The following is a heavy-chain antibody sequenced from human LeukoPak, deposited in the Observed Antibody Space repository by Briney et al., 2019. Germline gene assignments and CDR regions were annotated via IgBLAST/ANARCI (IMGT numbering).Heavy chain of an antibody. CDR1: GFSFSSYA. CDR2: ISYDGSNK. Sequence: GGSLRLSCAASGFSFSSYAMHWVRQAPGKGLEWVALISYDGSNKKYADSVKGRFTISRDNSKNTLYLQMNSLRAEDTAVYYCARDQGYYFGYWGQGTLVTVSS. J-gene: IGHJ4*02. CDR3: ARDQGYYFGY. V-gene: IGHV3-30*04.